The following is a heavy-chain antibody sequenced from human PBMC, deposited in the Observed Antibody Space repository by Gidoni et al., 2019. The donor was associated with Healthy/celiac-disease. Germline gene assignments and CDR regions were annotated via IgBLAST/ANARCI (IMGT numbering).Heavy chain of an antibody. Sequence: EVQLVESGGVLVQPGGYLRLSCAASAFPFDDYTMHWVRQAPGKGLEWVSIISWDGGSTYYAESVKGRFNISRDNSKNSLYLQMNSLRTEDTALYYCAKEISEGGAFDIWGQGTMVTVSS. D-gene: IGHD3-16*01. CDR3: AKEISEGGAFDI. J-gene: IGHJ3*02. CDR2: ISWDGGST. CDR1: AFPFDDYT. V-gene: IGHV3-43*01.